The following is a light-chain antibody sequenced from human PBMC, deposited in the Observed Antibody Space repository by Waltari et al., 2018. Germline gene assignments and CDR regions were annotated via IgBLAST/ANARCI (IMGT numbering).Light chain of an antibody. J-gene: IGKJ4*01. CDR1: QNIKNY. CDR2: SVS. V-gene: IGKV1-39*01. CDR3: QQTYLSVT. Sequence: DIPMTQSPSSLSVSVSARVTLTCRASQNIKNYLNCYQQRPGKTPKPLIYSVSNLQSGVPSRFSGSGSGTDFTLTISSLQPEDFATYYCQQTYLSVTFGGGTKVEI.